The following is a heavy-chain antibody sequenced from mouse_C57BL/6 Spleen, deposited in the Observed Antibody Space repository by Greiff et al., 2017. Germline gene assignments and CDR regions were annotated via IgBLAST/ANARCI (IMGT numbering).Heavy chain of an antibody. CDR1: GYTFTSYY. D-gene: IGHD3-2*02. J-gene: IGHJ4*01. V-gene: IGHV1-85*01. CDR3: AREAESAMDY. Sequence: VQLQQSGPELVKPGASVKLSCKASGYTFTSYYINWVKQRPGQGLEWIGWIYPRDGSTTYNEKFKGKATLTVDTSSSTAYMELHSLTSGDSAVYCCAREAESAMDYWGQGTSVTVST. CDR2: IYPRDGST.